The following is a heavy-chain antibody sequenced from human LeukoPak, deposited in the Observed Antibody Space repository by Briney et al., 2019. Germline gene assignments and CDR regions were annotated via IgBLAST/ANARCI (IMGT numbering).Heavy chain of an antibody. V-gene: IGHV3-30*02. Sequence: PGGSLRLSCAASGFTFSSYGMHWVRQAPGKGLEWVAFIRYDGSNKYYADSVKGRFTISRDNAKNSLYLQMNSLRAEDTAVYYCARDQEVVAYYYYYGMDVWGQGTTVTVSS. D-gene: IGHD2-15*01. CDR1: GFTFSSYG. J-gene: IGHJ6*02. CDR2: IRYDGSNK. CDR3: ARDQEVVAYYYYYGMDV.